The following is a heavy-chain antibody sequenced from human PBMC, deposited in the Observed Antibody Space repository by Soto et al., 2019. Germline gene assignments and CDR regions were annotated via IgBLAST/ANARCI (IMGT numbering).Heavy chain of an antibody. J-gene: IGHJ6*02. CDR2: IIPIFGTA. V-gene: IGHV1-69*01. Sequence: QVQLVQSGAEVKKPGSSVKVSCKASGGTFSSYAISWVRQAPGQGLEWMGGIIPIFGTANYAQKFQGRVTITADESTSTAYMELSSLRSEDTAVYYCARGVIAARSSMHLYYYYGMDVWGQGTTVTVSS. CDR3: ARGVIAARSSMHLYYYYGMDV. CDR1: GGTFSSYA. D-gene: IGHD6-6*01.